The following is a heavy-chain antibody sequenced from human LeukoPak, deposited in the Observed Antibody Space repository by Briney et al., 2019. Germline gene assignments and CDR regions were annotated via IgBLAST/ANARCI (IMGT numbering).Heavy chain of an antibody. Sequence: GGSLRLSCAASGFTFSSYSMSWVRQAPGKGLEWVSAISGSGGSTYYADSVKGRFTISRDNSKNTLYLQMNSLRAEDTAVYYCAKGGFWSGPNDYFDYWGQGTLVTVSS. CDR1: GFTFSSYS. CDR2: ISGSGGST. CDR3: AKGGFWSGPNDYFDY. J-gene: IGHJ4*02. V-gene: IGHV3-23*01. D-gene: IGHD3-3*01.